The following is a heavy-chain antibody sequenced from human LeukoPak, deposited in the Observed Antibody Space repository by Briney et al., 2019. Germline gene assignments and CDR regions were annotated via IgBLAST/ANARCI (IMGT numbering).Heavy chain of an antibody. CDR3: ANMSPDDYYYYYMDV. D-gene: IGHD3-10*02. J-gene: IGHJ6*03. Sequence: PSETLSLTCAVYGGSFSGYYWSWIRQHPGKGLEWIGYIYYSGSTYYNPSLKSRVTISVDTSKNQFSLKLSSVTAADTAVYYCANMSPDDYYYYYMDVWGKGTTVTVSS. CDR1: GGSFSGYY. V-gene: IGHV4-31*11. CDR2: IYYSGST.